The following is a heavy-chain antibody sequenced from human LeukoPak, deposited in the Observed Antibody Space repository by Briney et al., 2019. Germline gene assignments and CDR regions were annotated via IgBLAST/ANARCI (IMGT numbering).Heavy chain of an antibody. CDR1: GGSFSGYY. D-gene: IGHD3-22*01. V-gene: IGHV4-34*01. J-gene: IGHJ6*03. CDR2: MNPSGST. Sequence: SETLSLTSAGYGGSFSGYYWSWIRQTPGKGLEWIGDMNPSGSTNHNPSLRGRVSISVDTSKIQFSRKLTSVTAAVTVVYHSAGGRQDDTMIVGVMTAVSYYLDVWGKGTTVTVS. CDR3: AGGRQDDTMIVGVMTAVSYYLDV.